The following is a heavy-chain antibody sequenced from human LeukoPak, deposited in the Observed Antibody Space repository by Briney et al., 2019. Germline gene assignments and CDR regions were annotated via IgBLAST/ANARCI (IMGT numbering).Heavy chain of an antibody. J-gene: IGHJ6*04. D-gene: IGHD3-10*01. V-gene: IGHV4-4*02. Sequence: SETLSLTCAVSGGSISSSNWWSWVRPPPGKGLEWIGEIYHSGSTNYNPSLKSRVTISVDKSENQFSLKLSSVTAADTAVYYCARDDRGPYYYGSGSVNGMDVWGKGTTVTVSS. CDR3: ARDDRGPYYYGSGSVNGMDV. CDR1: GGSISSSNW. CDR2: IYHSGST.